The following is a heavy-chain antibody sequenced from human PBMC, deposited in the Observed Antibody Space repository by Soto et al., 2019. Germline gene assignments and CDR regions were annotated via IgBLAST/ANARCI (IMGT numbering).Heavy chain of an antibody. CDR3: ARVTLKAGNWFDP. J-gene: IGHJ5*02. CDR1: GYTFTDYF. CDR2: INPNSRGT. V-gene: IGHV1-2*02. Sequence: ASVKVSCKASGYTFTDYFIHWVRQAPGQGFEWMGWINPNSRGTNYAQKFQGRVTMTRDTSNSTAYMELRGLRSDDTAVYYCARVTLKAGNWFDPWGQGALVTVSS.